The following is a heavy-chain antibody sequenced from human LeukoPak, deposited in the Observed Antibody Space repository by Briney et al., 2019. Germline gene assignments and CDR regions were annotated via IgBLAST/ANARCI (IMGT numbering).Heavy chain of an antibody. CDR2: INPNSGGT. Sequence: ASVKVSCKASGYSFTDYYMHWVRQAPGQGLEWMGWINPNSGGTNYAQKFQGRVTMTRDTSISTAYMELSRLRSDDTAVYYCARALFSGPPIINYYFDYWGQGTLVTVSS. D-gene: IGHD5-12*01. CDR3: ARALFSGPPIINYYFDY. V-gene: IGHV1-2*02. CDR1: GYSFTDYY. J-gene: IGHJ4*02.